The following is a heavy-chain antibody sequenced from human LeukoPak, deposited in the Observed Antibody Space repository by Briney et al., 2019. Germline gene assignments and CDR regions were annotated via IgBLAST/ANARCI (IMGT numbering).Heavy chain of an antibody. Sequence: GEPLKISCKASGDTFTNYWIAWVRPMPGKGLEWVGIIDPGDSDTRYSPSVEGQVTISVDKSISTAFLQWSSLKASDTAMYYCARGGVFSSSWFAYFDYWGQGTLVTVSS. CDR1: GDTFTNYW. J-gene: IGHJ4*02. V-gene: IGHV5-51*01. CDR2: IDPGDSDT. D-gene: IGHD6-13*01. CDR3: ARGGVFSSSWFAYFDY.